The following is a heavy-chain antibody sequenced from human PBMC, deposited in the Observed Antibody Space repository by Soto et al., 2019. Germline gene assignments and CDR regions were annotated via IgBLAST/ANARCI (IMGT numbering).Heavy chain of an antibody. D-gene: IGHD3-9*01. J-gene: IGHJ4*02. Sequence: GGSLRLSCAASGFTFSSYAMSWVRQAPGKGLEWVSAISGSGGSTYYADSVKGRFTISRDNSKNTLYLQMNSLRAEDTAVYYCAKFDTRRYFGWLLSPFDYWGQGTLVTVS. V-gene: IGHV3-23*01. CDR2: ISGSGGST. CDR1: GFTFSSYA. CDR3: AKFDTRRYFGWLLSPFDY.